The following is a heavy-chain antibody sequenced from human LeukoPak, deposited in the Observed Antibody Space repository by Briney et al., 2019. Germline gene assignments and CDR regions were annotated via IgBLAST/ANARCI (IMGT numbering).Heavy chain of an antibody. Sequence: GGSLRLSCAASGFTFTDFWMHWVRQAPGGGLVWVSHVKGDEISTLYADSVKGRFTISRDNAKNTLYLQMNSLRADDTALYYCATGPYSAFEMWGQGTMVTVSS. CDR2: VKGDEIST. J-gene: IGHJ3*02. CDR3: ATGPYSAFEM. CDR1: GFTFTDFW. D-gene: IGHD2-21*01. V-gene: IGHV3-74*01.